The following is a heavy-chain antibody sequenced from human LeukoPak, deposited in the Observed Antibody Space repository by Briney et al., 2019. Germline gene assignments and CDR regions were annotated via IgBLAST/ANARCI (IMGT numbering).Heavy chain of an antibody. CDR1: GYSFSELS. V-gene: IGHV1-24*01. CDR2: TKYEDGEK. CDR3: TTFARWELPEDGFDI. D-gene: IGHD1-26*01. J-gene: IGHJ3*02. Sequence: GASVTVSCKVSGYSFSELSMHWVRQAPGKGLEWMAGTKYEDGEKIYSQKFRGRVTMTEDTSTHTAYMDMTSLTSEDTAMYYCTTFARWELPEDGFDIWGQGTMVIVSS.